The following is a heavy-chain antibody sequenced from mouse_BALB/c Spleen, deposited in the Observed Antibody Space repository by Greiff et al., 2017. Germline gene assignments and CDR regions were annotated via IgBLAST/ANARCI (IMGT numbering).Heavy chain of an antibody. D-gene: IGHD2-1*01. Sequence: EVKLMESGPGLVKPSQSLSLTCTVTGYSITSDYAWNWIRQFPGNKLEWMGYISYSGSTSYNPSLKSRISITRDTSKNQFFLQLNSVTTEDTATYYCARDPDGNYGFAYWGQGTLVTVSA. CDR2: ISYSGST. V-gene: IGHV3-2*02. CDR1: GYSITSDYA. J-gene: IGHJ3*01. CDR3: ARDPDGNYGFAY.